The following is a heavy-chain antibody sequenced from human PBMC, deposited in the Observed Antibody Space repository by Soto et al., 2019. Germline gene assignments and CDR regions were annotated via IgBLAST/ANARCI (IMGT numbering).Heavy chain of an antibody. D-gene: IGHD3-3*01. CDR2: IYYSGST. CDR3: GREFRFLEPTLTPMPHFDY. CDR1: GGSISSYY. Sequence: PSETLSLTCTVSGGSISSYYWSWIRQPPGKGLEWIGYIYYSGSTNYNPSLKSRVTISVDTSKNQFSLKLSSVTAADTAVYYCGREFRFLEPTLTPMPHFDYWGQATLVTVS. V-gene: IGHV4-59*01. J-gene: IGHJ4*02.